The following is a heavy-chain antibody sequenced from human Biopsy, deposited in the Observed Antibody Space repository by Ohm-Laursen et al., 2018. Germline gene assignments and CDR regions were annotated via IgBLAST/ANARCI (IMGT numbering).Heavy chain of an antibody. D-gene: IGHD2-8*01. Sequence: PRLSCAASGFTFSGFSMNWVRQAPGKGLEWVSSISASGNHIYYTDSVKGRFTVSRDNGKNSVYLQMNSLRVEDTAVYYCARDGEAKYCKHGVCPSDFWGQGTLVTVSS. J-gene: IGHJ4*02. V-gene: IGHV3-21*01. CDR3: ARDGEAKYCKHGVCPSDF. CDR2: ISASGNHI. CDR1: GFTFSGFS.